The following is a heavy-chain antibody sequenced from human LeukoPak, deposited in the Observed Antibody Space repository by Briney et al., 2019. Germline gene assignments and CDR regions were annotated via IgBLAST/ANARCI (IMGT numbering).Heavy chain of an antibody. CDR1: GLTFSNYA. V-gene: IGHV3-23*01. CDR2: ITGSGIST. J-gene: IGHJ4*02. CDR3: AKIYNWNLD. D-gene: IGHD1-20*01. Sequence: GGSLRLSCAASGLTFSNYAMSWVRQAPGKGLEWVSAITGSGISTFYADSVKGRFTISRDNSNNTLYLQMDSLRAEDTAVYYCAKIYNWNLDWGQGTPVTVSS.